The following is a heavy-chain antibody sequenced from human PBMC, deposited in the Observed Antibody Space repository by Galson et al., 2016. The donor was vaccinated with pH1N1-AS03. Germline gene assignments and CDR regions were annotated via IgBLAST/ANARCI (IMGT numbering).Heavy chain of an antibody. V-gene: IGHV5-10-1*01. CDR1: GYSFTSYW. D-gene: IGHD3-22*01. J-gene: IGHJ4*02. CDR3: ARLGGGAESTMIVVVPESSEDY. CDR2: IDPSDSYT. Sequence: QSGAEVKKPGESLRISCKGSGYSFTSYWISWVRQMPGKGLEWMGRIDPSDSYTNYSPSFQGHVTISAAKSISTAYLQWSSLKASDTAMYYCARLGGGAESTMIVVVPESSEDYWGQGTLVTVSS.